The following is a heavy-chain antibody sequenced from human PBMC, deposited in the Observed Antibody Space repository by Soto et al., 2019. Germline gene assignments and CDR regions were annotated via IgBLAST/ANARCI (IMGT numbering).Heavy chain of an antibody. CDR3: ASAYYYDSSADTGTDY. V-gene: IGHV4-30-4*01. J-gene: IGHJ4*02. Sequence: SETLCLTCTVSGGSISRGDYYWSWIRQPPGKGLEGIGYIYYSGSTYYNPSLKSRVTISVDTSKNQFSLKLSSVTAADTAVYYCASAYYYDSSADTGTDYWGQGTMVTVS. D-gene: IGHD3-22*01. CDR1: GGSISRGDYY. CDR2: IYYSGST.